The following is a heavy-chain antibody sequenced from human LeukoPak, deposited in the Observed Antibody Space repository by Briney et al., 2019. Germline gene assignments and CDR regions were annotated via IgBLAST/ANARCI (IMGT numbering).Heavy chain of an antibody. J-gene: IGHJ4*02. CDR2: MNADGSEK. D-gene: IGHD3-22*01. CDR1: GFTFTSYW. Sequence: GGSLRHSCVGSGFTFTSYWMTWVRQAPGKGLEWVANMNADGSEKHYVDSVKGRFTISRDNAKNSLFLQMNSLRAEDTAVYFCARVRSFFYDHSGYYYPKYYFDYWGQGALVTVSS. V-gene: IGHV3-7*01. CDR3: ARVRSFFYDHSGYYYPKYYFDY.